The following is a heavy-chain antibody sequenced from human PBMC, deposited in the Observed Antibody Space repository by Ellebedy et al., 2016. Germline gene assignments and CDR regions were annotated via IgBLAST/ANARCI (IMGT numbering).Heavy chain of an antibody. J-gene: IGHJ5*02. D-gene: IGHD6-19*01. CDR3: ATKIAVAGGIEH. V-gene: IGHV4-39*01. CDR1: GGSISTRTYF. Sequence: SETLSLTCTVSGGSISTRTYFWGWIRQPPEKGLEWIGSISYSGSTDYAPFLKSRVNISVDPSRNQFSLRLSSVTAADTSVYFCATKIAVAGGIEHWGQGTLVTVAS. CDR2: ISYSGST.